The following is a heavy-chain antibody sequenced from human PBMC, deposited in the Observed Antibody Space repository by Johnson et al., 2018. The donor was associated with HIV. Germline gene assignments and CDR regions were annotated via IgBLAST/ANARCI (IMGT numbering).Heavy chain of an antibody. Sequence: VQLVESGGGLVQPGGSLRLSCAASGFTFSSYWMSWVRQAPGKGLEWVANIKQDGSEKYYVDSVKGRFTISRDNAKNSLYLQMNSLRAEDTALYYCARDGSGNAFDIWGQGTMVTVSS. CDR2: IKQDGSEK. J-gene: IGHJ3*02. CDR3: ARDGSGNAFDI. CDR1: GFTFSSYW. V-gene: IGHV3-7*05. D-gene: IGHD2-15*01.